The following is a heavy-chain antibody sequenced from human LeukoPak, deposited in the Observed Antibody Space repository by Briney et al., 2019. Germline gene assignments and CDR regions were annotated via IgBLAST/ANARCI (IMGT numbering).Heavy chain of an antibody. J-gene: IGHJ4*02. V-gene: IGHV3-30*18. D-gene: IGHD1-26*01. Sequence: GGSLRLSCAASGFTFSDYYMSWIRQAPGKGLEWVALISYDGSNKYYADSVKGRFTISRDNSKNTLYLQMNSLRTEDTAVYYCAKDRYSGSYLQSGPCAHWGQGTLVTVSS. CDR3: AKDRYSGSYLQSGPCAH. CDR1: GFTFSDYY. CDR2: ISYDGSNK.